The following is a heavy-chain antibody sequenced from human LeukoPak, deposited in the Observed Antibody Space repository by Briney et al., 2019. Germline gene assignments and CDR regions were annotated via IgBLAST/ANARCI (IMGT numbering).Heavy chain of an antibody. V-gene: IGHV4-31*03. D-gene: IGHD5-12*01. CDR2: IYYSGNS. Sequence: PSETLSLTCTISGGSITTGSYYWAWIRQHPGKGLEWIGYIYYSGNSFYNPSLNSRVTMSVDTSRTHFSLKLTSVTAADTAVYYCARDYGGYDFDYWGQGTLVTVSS. CDR3: ARDYGGYDFDY. CDR1: GGSITTGSYY. J-gene: IGHJ4*02.